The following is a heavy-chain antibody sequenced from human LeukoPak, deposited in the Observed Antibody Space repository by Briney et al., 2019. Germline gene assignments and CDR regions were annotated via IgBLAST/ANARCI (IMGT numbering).Heavy chain of an antibody. J-gene: IGHJ4*02. CDR3: ARESLTAVAVAGDFDY. CDR2: INAGNGKT. Sequence: ASVKVSCKASGYTFTSYAMHWVRQAPGQRLEWMGWINAGNGKTKYSQKFQGRVTITRDTSASTAYMELSSLRSEDTAVYYCARESLTAVAVAGDFDYWGQGTLVTVSS. D-gene: IGHD6-19*01. V-gene: IGHV1-3*01. CDR1: GYTFTSYA.